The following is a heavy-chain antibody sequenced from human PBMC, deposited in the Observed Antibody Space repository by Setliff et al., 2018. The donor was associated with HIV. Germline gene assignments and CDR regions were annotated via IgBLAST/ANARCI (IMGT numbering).Heavy chain of an antibody. V-gene: IGHV4-4*09. CDR2: IHASGKA. J-gene: IGHJ5*02. CDR3: TRVQGSNNWPNWFDP. Sequence: SETLSLTCTVSGDTDFYWSWIRQSPGKGLEWIGYIHASGKANYNPSLKSRVTISLDTSKMQFSLDLSSVTAADTAIYYCTRVQGSNNWPNWFDPWGQGTLVTVSS. CDR1: GDTDFY. D-gene: IGHD1-1*01.